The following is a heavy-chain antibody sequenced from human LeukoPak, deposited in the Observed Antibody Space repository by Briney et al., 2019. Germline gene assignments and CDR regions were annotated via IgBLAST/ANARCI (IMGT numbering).Heavy chain of an antibody. D-gene: IGHD6-13*01. Sequence: SETLSLTCTVSGGSISSYYWSWIRQPPGKGLEWIGYIYYSGSTNYNPSLKSRVTISVDTSKNQFSLKLSSVTAADTAVYYCARDRGSSSWGSYWYFDLWGRGTLVTVSS. J-gene: IGHJ2*01. CDR2: IYYSGST. CDR3: ARDRGSSSWGSYWYFDL. CDR1: GGSISSYY. V-gene: IGHV4-59*01.